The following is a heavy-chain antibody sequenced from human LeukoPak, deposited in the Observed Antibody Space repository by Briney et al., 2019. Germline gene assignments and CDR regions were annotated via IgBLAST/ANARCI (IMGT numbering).Heavy chain of an antibody. V-gene: IGHV4-59*08. D-gene: IGHD2/OR15-2a*01. CDR2: IYYSGST. CDR1: VVSISSYY. Sequence: SETLSLTCTVSVVSISSYYWSWIRQPPGKGLEWIGYIYYSGSTNYNPSLKGRVTISVDMSKNQFSLRLSSVTAADTAVYYCARLYDYFDSWGQGTLVTVSS. CDR3: ARLYDYFDS. J-gene: IGHJ4*02.